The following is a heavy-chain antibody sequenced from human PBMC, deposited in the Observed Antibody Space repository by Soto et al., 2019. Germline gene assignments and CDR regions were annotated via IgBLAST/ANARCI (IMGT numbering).Heavy chain of an antibody. V-gene: IGHV3-23*01. CDR3: TTHYYDSSGYLGPVDY. D-gene: IGHD3-22*01. J-gene: IGHJ4*02. CDR1: GFTFSSYA. Sequence: PGGSLRLSCAASGFTFSSYAMSWVRQAPGKGLEWVSAISGSGGSTYYADSVKGRFTISRDNSKNTLYLQMNSLRAEDTAVYYRTTHYYDSSGYLGPVDYWGQGTLVTVSS. CDR2: ISGSGGST.